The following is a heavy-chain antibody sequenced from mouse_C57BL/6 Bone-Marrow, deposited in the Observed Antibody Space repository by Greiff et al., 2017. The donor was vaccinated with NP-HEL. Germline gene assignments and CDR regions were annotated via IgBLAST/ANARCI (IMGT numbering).Heavy chain of an antibody. CDR1: GSTFTSYW. V-gene: IGHV1-64*01. CDR3: ARGNYSNYEDFDV. J-gene: IGHJ1*03. Sequence: QVQLQQPGAELVKPGASVKLSCKASGSTFTSYWMHWVKQRPGQGLEWIGMIHPNSGSTNYNEKFKSKATLTVDKSSSTAYMQLSSLTSEDSAVYYCARGNYSNYEDFDVWGTGTTVTVSS. CDR2: IHPNSGST. D-gene: IGHD2-5*01.